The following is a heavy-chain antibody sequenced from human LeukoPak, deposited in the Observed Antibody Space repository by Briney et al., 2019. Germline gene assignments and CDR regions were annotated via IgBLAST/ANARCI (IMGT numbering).Heavy chain of an antibody. CDR2: ISSGSSTI. D-gene: IGHD3-22*01. Sequence: PGGSLRLSYAASGFTFSSYSMNWVRQAPGKGLEWVSYISSGSSTIYYADSVRGRFTISRDNAKKSLYLQMNSLRDEDTAVYYCTRAAYYDCSGYPFDYWGQGTLVTVSS. V-gene: IGHV3-48*02. CDR3: TRAAYYDCSGYPFDY. J-gene: IGHJ4*02. CDR1: GFTFSSYS.